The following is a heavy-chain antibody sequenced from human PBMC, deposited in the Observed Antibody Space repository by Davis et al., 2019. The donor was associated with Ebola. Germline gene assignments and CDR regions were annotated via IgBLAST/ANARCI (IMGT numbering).Heavy chain of an antibody. V-gene: IGHV4-61*01. CDR2: FYSSGST. CDR3: ARGRVTPVYFYFSGLDV. D-gene: IGHD3-10*01. J-gene: IGHJ6*02. Sequence: PSETLSLTCTVSGDSVNSENYFWSWIRQPPGKGLEWIGYFYSSGSTNYSPSLKSRVTISADTIKNQLSLTMSAVTAADTAIYYCARGRVTPVYFYFSGLDVWGHGTAVSVSS. CDR1: GDSVNSENYF.